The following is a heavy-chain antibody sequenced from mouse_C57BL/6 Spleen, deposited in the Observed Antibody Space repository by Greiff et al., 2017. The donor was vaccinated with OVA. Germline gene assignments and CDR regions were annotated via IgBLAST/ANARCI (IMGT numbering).Heavy chain of an antibody. CDR2: IYPGDGDT. CDR3: ARRGYGSSGAMDY. D-gene: IGHD1-1*01. Sequence: VQGVESGPELVKPGASVKISCKASGYAFSSSWMNWVKQRPGTGLEWIGRIYPGDGDTNYNGKFKGKATLTADKSSSTAYMQLSSLTSEDSAVYFCARRGYGSSGAMDYWGQGTSVTVSS. J-gene: IGHJ4*01. CDR1: GYAFSSSW. V-gene: IGHV1-82*01.